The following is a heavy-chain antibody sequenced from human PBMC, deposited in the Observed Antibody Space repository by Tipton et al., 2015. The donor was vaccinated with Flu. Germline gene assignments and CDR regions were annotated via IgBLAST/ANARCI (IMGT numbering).Heavy chain of an antibody. D-gene: IGHD1-26*01. V-gene: IGHV3-64*01. CDR2: ISSNGGST. CDR1: GFTFSSYA. CDR3: ARDEESGSYDS. Sequence: SLRLSCAASGFTFSSYAMHWVRQAPGKGLEYVSAISSNGGSTYYANSVKGRFTISRDNSKNTLYLQMGSLRAEDMAVYYCARDEESGSYDSWGQGTLVTVSS. J-gene: IGHJ5*01.